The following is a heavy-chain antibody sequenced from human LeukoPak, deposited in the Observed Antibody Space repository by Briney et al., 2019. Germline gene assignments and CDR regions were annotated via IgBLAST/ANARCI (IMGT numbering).Heavy chain of an antibody. CDR1: GGTLSSYA. CDR2: IIPIFGIA. CDR3: ARIVGATFPLDY. V-gene: IGHV1-69*04. J-gene: IGHJ4*02. Sequence: SVKVSCKASGGTLSSYAISWVRQAPGQGLEWMGRIIPIFGIANYAQKFQGRVTITADKSTSTAYMELSSLRSEDTAVYYCARIVGATFPLDYWGQGTLVTVSS. D-gene: IGHD1-26*01.